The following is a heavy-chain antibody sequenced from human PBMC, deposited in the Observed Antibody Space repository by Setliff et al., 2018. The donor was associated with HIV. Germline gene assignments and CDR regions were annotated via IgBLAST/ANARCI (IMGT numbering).Heavy chain of an antibody. Sequence: GGSLRLSCTAYGFTFGDYAMSWVRQAPGKGLEWVGFIRSKAYGGTIEYAASVKGRFTISRDDSKSIAHLKMNSLKTEDTAVYYCARPRTYCSGGSCYLGPDYWGQGTLVTVSS. CDR3: ARPRTYCSGGSCYLGPDY. CDR1: GFTFGDYA. D-gene: IGHD2-15*01. V-gene: IGHV3-49*04. CDR2: IRSKAYGGTI. J-gene: IGHJ4*02.